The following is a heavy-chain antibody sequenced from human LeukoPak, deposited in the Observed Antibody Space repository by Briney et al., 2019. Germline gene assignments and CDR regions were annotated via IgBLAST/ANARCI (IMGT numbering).Heavy chain of an antibody. CDR3: ARDPSTNWYFDL. J-gene: IGHJ2*01. CDR1: GGTFSSYA. D-gene: IGHD1-1*01. V-gene: IGHV1-69*04. Sequence: SVKVSCKASGGTFSSYAISRVRQAPGQGLEWMGRIIPILGIANYAQKFQGRVTITADKSTSTAYMELSSLRSEDTAVYYCARDPSTNWYFDLWGRGTLVTVSS. CDR2: IIPILGIA.